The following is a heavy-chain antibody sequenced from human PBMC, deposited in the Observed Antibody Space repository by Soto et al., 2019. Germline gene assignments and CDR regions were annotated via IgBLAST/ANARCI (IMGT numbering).Heavy chain of an antibody. V-gene: IGHV1-2*02. Sequence: GASVKVSCKASGYTFTGHYMHWVRQAPGQGLEWMGWINPNSGGTNYAQKFQGRVTMTRDTSISTAYMELSRLRSDDTAVYYCARLRSSGWFYFDYWGQGTLVTVSS. D-gene: IGHD6-19*01. CDR3: ARLRSSGWFYFDY. J-gene: IGHJ4*02. CDR2: INPNSGGT. CDR1: GYTFTGHY.